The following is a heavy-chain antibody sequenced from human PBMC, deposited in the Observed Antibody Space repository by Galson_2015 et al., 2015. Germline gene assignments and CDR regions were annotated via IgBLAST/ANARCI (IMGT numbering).Heavy chain of an antibody. CDR1: GFTFSSYS. J-gene: IGHJ4*02. Sequence: SLRLSCAASGFTFSSYSMNWVRQAPGKGLEWVSSISGSSSYVYYADSVKGRFIISRDNAKNSLYLPMNRLRAEDTAVYYCAREPPSYYFDSTGMDSWGQGILVTVSS. CDR3: AREPPSYYFDSTGMDS. D-gene: IGHD3-22*01. CDR2: ISGSSSYV. V-gene: IGHV3-21*04.